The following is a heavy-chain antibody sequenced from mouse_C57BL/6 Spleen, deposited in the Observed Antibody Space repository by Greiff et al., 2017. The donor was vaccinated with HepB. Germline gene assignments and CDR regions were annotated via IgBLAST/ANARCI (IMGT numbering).Heavy chain of an antibody. V-gene: IGHV5-17*01. CDR2: ISSGSSTI. D-gene: IGHD2-3*01. CDR1: GFTFSDYG. Sequence: DVQLVESGGGLVKPGGSLKLSCAASGFTFSDYGMHWVRQAPEKGLEWVAYISSGSSTIYYADTVKGRFTISRDNAKNTLFLQMTSLRSEDTAMYYCARSGDGYWFAYWGQGTLVTVSA. J-gene: IGHJ3*01. CDR3: ARSGDGYWFAY.